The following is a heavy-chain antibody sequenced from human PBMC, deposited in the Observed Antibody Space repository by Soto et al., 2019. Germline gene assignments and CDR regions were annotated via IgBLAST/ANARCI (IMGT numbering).Heavy chain of an antibody. CDR2: IYYTGRT. D-gene: IGHD2-15*01. CDR1: GGSISSYDYY. V-gene: IGHV4-30-4*01. J-gene: IGHJ4*02. CDR3: AREGSSSPEYFDF. Sequence: SETLSLTCSVSGGSISSYDYYWTWIRHPPGEGLEWIGYIYYTGRTSSTPSLESRVTISIDTSKNQFSLKLSSVSAADTAVYYCAREGSSSPEYFDFWGPGTLVTVSS.